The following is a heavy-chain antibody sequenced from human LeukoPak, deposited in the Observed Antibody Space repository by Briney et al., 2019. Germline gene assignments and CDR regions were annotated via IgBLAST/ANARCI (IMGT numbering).Heavy chain of an antibody. CDR3: ARESLGPNYDILTGYSAFDI. J-gene: IGHJ3*02. V-gene: IGHV4-59*01. D-gene: IGHD3-9*01. Sequence: SETLSLTCTVSGGSISSYYWSWIRQPPGKGREWIGSIYYSGSTTYNPSLKSRVTISVDTSKNQFSLKLSSVTAADTAVYYCARESLGPNYDILTGYSAFDIWGQGTMVTVSS. CDR1: GGSISSYY. CDR2: IYYSGST.